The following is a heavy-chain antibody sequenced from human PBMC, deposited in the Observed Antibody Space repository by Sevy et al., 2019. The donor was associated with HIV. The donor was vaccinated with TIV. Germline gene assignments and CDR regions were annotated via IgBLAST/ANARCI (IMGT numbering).Heavy chain of an antibody. CDR3: ARAGGPSGYDSYYYYGMDV. CDR1: GFTFSDYY. D-gene: IGHD5-12*01. J-gene: IGHJ6*02. CDR2: ISSSGRTI. V-gene: IGHV3-11*01. Sequence: GGSLRLSCAASGFTFSDYYMSWIRQAPGKGLEWVSYISSSGRTIYYADSVKGRFTISRDNAKNSLYLQMNSLRAEDTAVYYCARAGGPSGYDSYYYYGMDVWGQGTTVTVSS.